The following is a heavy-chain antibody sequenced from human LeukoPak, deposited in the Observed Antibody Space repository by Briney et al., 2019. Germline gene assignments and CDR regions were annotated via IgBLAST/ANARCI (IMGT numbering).Heavy chain of an antibody. D-gene: IGHD3-10*01. Sequence: PGGSLRLSCAASGFTFSNAWMNWVRQAPGKGLEWVGRIKSKTDGGTTDYAAPVKGRFTISRDNAKNSLFLQMNSLRAEDTAIYYCARAFMGSGSYYNDYYYYGMDVWGQGTTVTVSS. CDR3: ARAFMGSGSYYNDYYYYGMDV. CDR2: IKSKTDGGTT. V-gene: IGHV3-15*07. CDR1: GFTFSNAW. J-gene: IGHJ6*02.